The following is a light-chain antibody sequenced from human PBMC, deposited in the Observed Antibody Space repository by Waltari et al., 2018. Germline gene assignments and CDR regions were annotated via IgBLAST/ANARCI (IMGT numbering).Light chain of an antibody. CDR2: VNSDGSH. J-gene: IGLJ3*02. Sequence: LVLTQSPSASASLVASVKLTCSLPGEYSAYAIAWTQQQPLKGPRYLLTVNSDGSHKKGDGISQRFSGSSSDLDRYLIISRLQSDDEADYFCQTWGTGIQVFGSGTKLTVL. V-gene: IGLV4-69*01. CDR3: QTWGTGIQV. CDR1: GEYSAYA.